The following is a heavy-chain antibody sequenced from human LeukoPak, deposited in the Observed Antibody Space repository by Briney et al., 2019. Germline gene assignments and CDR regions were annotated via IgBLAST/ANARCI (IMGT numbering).Heavy chain of an antibody. CDR1: GGSFSGYY. Sequence: SETLSLTCAVYGGSFSGYYWSWIRQPPGKGLEWIGSIYYTGNTYYNASVKSQVSISIDTSKNQFSLRLTSVTAADTAVYFCARQTGSGLFLLPGGRGTLVTVSS. J-gene: IGHJ4*02. V-gene: IGHV4-34*01. CDR3: ARQTGSGLFLLP. D-gene: IGHD3/OR15-3a*01. CDR2: IYYTGNT.